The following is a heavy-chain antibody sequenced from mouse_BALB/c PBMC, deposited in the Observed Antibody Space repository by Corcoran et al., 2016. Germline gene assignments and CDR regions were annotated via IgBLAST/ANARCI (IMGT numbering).Heavy chain of an antibody. Sequence: DVQLQESGPGLVKPSQSLSLTCSVTGYSITSGYYWNWIRQFPGNKLEWMGYISYDGTNNYNPSLKNRISITRDTSKNQFFLKLNSVTTEDTATYYCATLLRPFDYWGQGTTLTGSS. V-gene: IGHV3-6*02. CDR2: ISYDGTN. CDR1: GYSITSGYY. CDR3: ATLLRPFDY. J-gene: IGHJ2*01. D-gene: IGHD1-2*01.